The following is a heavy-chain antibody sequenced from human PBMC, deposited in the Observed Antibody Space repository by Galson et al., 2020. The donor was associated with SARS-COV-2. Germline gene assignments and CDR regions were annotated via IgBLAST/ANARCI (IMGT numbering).Heavy chain of an antibody. J-gene: IGHJ6*02. CDR2: ISYDGSNK. CDR3: ARALGGSYYYGMDV. V-gene: IGHV3-30-3*01. D-gene: IGHD3-3*01. Sequence: GGSLRLSCAASGFTFSSYAMHWVRQAPGKGLEWVAVISYDGSNKYYADSVKGRFTISRDNSKNTLYLQMNSLRAEDTAVYYCARALGGSYYYGMDVWGQGTTVTVSS. CDR1: GFTFSSYA.